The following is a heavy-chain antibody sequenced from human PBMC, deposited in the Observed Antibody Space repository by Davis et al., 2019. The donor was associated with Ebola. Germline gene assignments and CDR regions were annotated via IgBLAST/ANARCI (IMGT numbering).Heavy chain of an antibody. CDR3: ARGYGTFDY. V-gene: IGHV3-66*01. CDR2: IYSGGNT. CDR1: GFTVSSNY. D-gene: IGHD4-17*01. J-gene: IGHJ4*02. Sequence: GESLKISCAASGFTVSSNYMSWVRQAPGKGLEWVSIIYSGGNTYYADSVKGRFTISRDNAKNSLYLQMHGLRAEDTALYYCARGYGTFDYWGRGTLVTVSA.